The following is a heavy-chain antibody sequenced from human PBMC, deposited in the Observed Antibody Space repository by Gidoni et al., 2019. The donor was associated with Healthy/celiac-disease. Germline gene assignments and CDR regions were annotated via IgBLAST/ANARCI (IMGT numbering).Heavy chain of an antibody. CDR1: GFSLSTSGVG. D-gene: IGHD5-12*01. CDR2: IYWDDDK. J-gene: IGHJ4*02. V-gene: IGHV2-5*02. Sequence: ITLTESGPTLVNPTQTLTLPCTFSGFSLSTSGVGVGWIRQPPGKALEWLALIYWDDDKRYSPALKSRLTITKDTSKNQVVLTMTNMDPVDTATYYCAHQYSGYVPVCFDYWGQGTLVTVSS. CDR3: AHQYSGYVPVCFDY.